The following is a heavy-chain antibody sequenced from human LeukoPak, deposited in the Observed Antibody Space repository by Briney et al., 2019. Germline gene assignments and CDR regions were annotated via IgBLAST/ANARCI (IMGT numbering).Heavy chain of an antibody. CDR2: IYYSGST. D-gene: IGHD5-24*01. J-gene: IGHJ4*02. Sequence: SETLSLTCTVSGVSISNSSYYWGWIRQPPGKGLEWIGSIYYSGSTFYNPSLKSRLTISVDTSKNQFSLKLSSVTAADTAVYYCASDRDGYNYFDYWGQGTLVTVSS. V-gene: IGHV4-39*07. CDR1: GVSISNSSYY. CDR3: ASDRDGYNYFDY.